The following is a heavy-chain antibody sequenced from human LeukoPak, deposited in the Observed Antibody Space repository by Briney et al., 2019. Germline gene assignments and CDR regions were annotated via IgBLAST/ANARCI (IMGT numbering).Heavy chain of an antibody. V-gene: IGHV4-59*01. D-gene: IGHD1-1*01. CDR3: ARALYNWNDAHYFDY. CDR2: IYYSVST. Sequence: PSETLSLTCDVSGASISSYYWSWIRQPPGKGLEWIGYIYYSVSTNYNPSLKSRVTISVDTSKNQFSLKLSSVTAADTAVYYCARALYNWNDAHYFDYWGQGTLVTVSS. CDR1: GASISSYY. J-gene: IGHJ4*02.